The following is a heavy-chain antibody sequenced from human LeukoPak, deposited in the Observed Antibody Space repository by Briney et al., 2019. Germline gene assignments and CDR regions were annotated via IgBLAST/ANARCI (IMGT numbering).Heavy chain of an antibody. V-gene: IGHV3-30*02. CDR1: GFTFSNYD. J-gene: IGHJ4*02. Sequence: GGSVRLSCAASGFTFSNYDMHLVRPAPGKGLEWVAFIRYDGSDKYYADSVKGRFTISRDNSRNTLYLQMNSLRAEDTTMYYCARGSLAWSGTFDYWGQGTLVTVSS. D-gene: IGHD3-3*01. CDR2: IRYDGSDK. CDR3: ARGSLAWSGTFDY.